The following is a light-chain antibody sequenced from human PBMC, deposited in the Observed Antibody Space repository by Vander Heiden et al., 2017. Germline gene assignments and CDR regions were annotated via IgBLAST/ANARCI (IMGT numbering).Light chain of an antibody. V-gene: IGKV1-6*01. Sequence: DPVSITCRASQGIRNDLGWYQQKPGKAPKLLIYAASSLQSGVPSRFSGSGSGTDFTLTISSLQPEDFATYYCRQDDNYPLTFGQGTKVEIK. CDR1: QGIRND. J-gene: IGKJ1*01. CDR3: RQDDNYPLT. CDR2: AAS.